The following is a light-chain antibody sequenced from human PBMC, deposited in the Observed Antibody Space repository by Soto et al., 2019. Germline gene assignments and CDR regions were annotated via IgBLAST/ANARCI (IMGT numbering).Light chain of an antibody. CDR2: SAS. V-gene: IGKV3-15*01. CDR1: QSVSTS. Sequence: EVVMTQSPATLSVFPGERVTLSCRASQSVSTSIAWYQQKPGQAPRLLIYSASTRATGIPARFSGSGSGTEFALTISILQSEDCAVYYCQQYIHGYSFGQGTELEIK. J-gene: IGKJ2*01. CDR3: QQYIHGYS.